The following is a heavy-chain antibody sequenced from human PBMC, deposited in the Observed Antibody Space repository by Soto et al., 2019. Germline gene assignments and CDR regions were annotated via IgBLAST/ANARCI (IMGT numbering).Heavy chain of an antibody. CDR1: GGSISSSSYY. Sequence: QLQLQESGPGLVKPSETLSLTCTVSGGSISSSSYYWGWIRQPPGKGLEWIGSIYYSGSTYYNPSLKSRVTISVDTSKNQFSLKLSSVTAADTAVYYCATSFIAVAGLFDYWGQGTLVTVSS. J-gene: IGHJ4*02. CDR3: ATSFIAVAGLFDY. CDR2: IYYSGST. V-gene: IGHV4-39*01. D-gene: IGHD6-19*01.